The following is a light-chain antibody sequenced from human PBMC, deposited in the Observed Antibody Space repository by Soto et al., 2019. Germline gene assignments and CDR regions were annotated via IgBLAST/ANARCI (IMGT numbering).Light chain of an antibody. CDR3: QSYDSSLSGAA. CDR2: GNS. Sequence: SALTQPPSVSGAPGQRVTISCTGSSSNIGAGYDVHWYQQLPGTAPKLLIYGNSNRPSGVPDRFSGSKSGTSASLAITGLQAEDEADYYCQSYDSSLSGAAFGTGTKGTVL. CDR1: SSNIGAGYD. J-gene: IGLJ1*01. V-gene: IGLV1-40*01.